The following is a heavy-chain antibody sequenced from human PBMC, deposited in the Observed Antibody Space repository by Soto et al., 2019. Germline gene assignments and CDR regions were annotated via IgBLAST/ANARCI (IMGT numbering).Heavy chain of an antibody. J-gene: IGHJ4*02. CDR1: GFTFSSYG. D-gene: IGHD6-13*01. Sequence: QVQLVESGGGVVQPGRSLRLCWAASGFTFSSYGMHWVRQAPGKGLEWVAVISYDGSNKYYADSVKGRFTISRDNSKNTLYLQMNSLRAEDTAVYYCAKDMRQQLKFLPEDYWGQGTLVTVSS. CDR2: ISYDGSNK. V-gene: IGHV3-30*18. CDR3: AKDMRQQLKFLPEDY.